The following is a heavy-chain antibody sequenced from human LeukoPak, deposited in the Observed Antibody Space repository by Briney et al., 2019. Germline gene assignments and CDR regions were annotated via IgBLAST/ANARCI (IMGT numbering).Heavy chain of an antibody. J-gene: IGHJ5*02. CDR3: AKDLWVGELSDWFDP. D-gene: IGHD3-10*01. CDR2: ISYDGSNK. CDR1: GFTFSSYG. V-gene: IGHV3-30*18. Sequence: PGTSLRLSCAASGFTFSSYGMHWVRQAPGKGLEWVAVISYDGSNKFYADFVKGRFTISRDNSKNTMFLQMNSVRPDDTAVYYCAKDLWVGELSDWFDPWGQGTLVTVSS.